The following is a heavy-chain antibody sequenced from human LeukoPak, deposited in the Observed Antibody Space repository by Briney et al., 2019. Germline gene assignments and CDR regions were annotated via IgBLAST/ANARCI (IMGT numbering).Heavy chain of an antibody. CDR3: ATSQTTSGRYGNAFDI. CDR2: IKEDGREK. D-gene: IGHD6-19*01. J-gene: IGHJ3*02. CDR1: GFIFTNHW. V-gene: IGHV3-7*01. Sequence: PGGSLRLSCVAPGFIFTNHWMSWVRQAPGKGLEWVANIKEDGREKYYVDSVKGRFTISRDNAKNSLDLQMNNLRAEDTAVYYCATSQTTSGRYGNAFDIWGQGTTVSVSS.